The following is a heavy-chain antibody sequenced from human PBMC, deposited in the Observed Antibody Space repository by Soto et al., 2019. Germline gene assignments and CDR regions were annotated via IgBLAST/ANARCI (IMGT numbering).Heavy chain of an antibody. J-gene: IGHJ6*02. D-gene: IGHD2-2*02. Sequence: SETLSLTCTVSGGSVSSDTHYWSWIRQPPGKRRERIGFIYSSGSTNYNPSLKSRVTMSVDTSKNQFSLKLRSVIVADTAVYHCARFVRSCSGTTCYTRADVWGQGTTVTVSS. CDR1: GGSVSSDTHY. CDR2: IYSSGST. V-gene: IGHV4-61*01. CDR3: ARFVRSCSGTTCYTRADV.